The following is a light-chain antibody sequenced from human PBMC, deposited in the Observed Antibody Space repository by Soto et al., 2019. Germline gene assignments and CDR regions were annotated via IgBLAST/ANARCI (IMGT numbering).Light chain of an antibody. Sequence: DVVMTQSPLSLPVTPGEPASISCRSSQSLLHSNGFHYLEWYLQKPGQSPQLLIYLGSNRASGVPDRFSSSGSGTDFTLKISRVEAEDVGVYYCMQALQTPRTFGGGTKVEIK. J-gene: IGKJ4*01. V-gene: IGKV2-28*01. CDR1: QSLLHSNGFHY. CDR2: LGS. CDR3: MQALQTPRT.